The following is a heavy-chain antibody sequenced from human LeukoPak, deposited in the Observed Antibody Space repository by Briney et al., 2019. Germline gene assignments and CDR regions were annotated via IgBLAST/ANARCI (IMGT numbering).Heavy chain of an antibody. CDR3: ARGDVYTGSYPDY. CDR2: IKQDGSEK. CDR1: GFTFSTYR. J-gene: IGHJ4*02. Sequence: PGGSLRLSCAASGFTFSTYRMSWVRQAPGKGLEWVANIKQDGSEKHYVDSVKGRFTISRDNAKNSLYLQMNSLRAEDTALYYCARGDVYTGSYPDYWGQGTLVTVSS. V-gene: IGHV3-7*04. D-gene: IGHD1-26*01.